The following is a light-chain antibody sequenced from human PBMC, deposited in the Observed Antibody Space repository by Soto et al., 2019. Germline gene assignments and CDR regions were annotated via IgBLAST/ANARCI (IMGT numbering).Light chain of an antibody. CDR1: QSISNW. Sequence: DIQMTQSPSTLSASIGDRVTITCRASQSISNWLAWYQQKPGKAPKLLIYKASSLESGVPSRFSGSGSGTEFTLTISSLQPDDFATYYCQQYNSYHTFGQGTKLEIK. V-gene: IGKV1-5*03. J-gene: IGKJ2*01. CDR3: QQYNSYHT. CDR2: KAS.